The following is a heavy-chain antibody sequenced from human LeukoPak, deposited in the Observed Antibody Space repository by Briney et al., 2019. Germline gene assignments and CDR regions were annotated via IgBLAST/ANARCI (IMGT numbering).Heavy chain of an antibody. D-gene: IGHD3-10*01. CDR1: GFTVSSNY. CDR3: AREMVRGVIDYYYYYMDV. J-gene: IGHJ6*03. CDR2: IYSGGST. V-gene: IGHV3-66*02. Sequence: GGSLRLSCAASGFTVSSNYTSWVRQAPGQGLESVSVIYSGGSTYYADSVKGRFTISRDNSKNTLYLQMNSLRAEDTAVYYCAREMVRGVIDYYYYYMDVWGKGTTVTVSS.